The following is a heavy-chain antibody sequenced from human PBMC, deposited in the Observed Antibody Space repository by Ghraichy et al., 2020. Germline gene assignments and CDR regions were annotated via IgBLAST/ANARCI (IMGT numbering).Heavy chain of an antibody. CDR1: GGSISSSSYY. J-gene: IGHJ4*02. CDR3: ARIAVAGNY. CDR2: IYYSGST. Sequence: SETLSLTCTVSGGSISSSSYYWGWIRQPPGKGLEWIGSIYYSGSTYYNPSLKSRVTISVDTSKNQFSLKLSSVTAADTAVYYCARIAVAGNYWGQGTLVTVSS. D-gene: IGHD6-19*01. V-gene: IGHV4-39*01.